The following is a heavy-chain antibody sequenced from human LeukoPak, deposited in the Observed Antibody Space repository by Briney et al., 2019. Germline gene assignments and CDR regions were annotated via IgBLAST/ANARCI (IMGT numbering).Heavy chain of an antibody. Sequence: PGGSLRLSCAASGFTFSNYWMHWVRQTLGEGLVCVSLIKGDGSSTTYADSVKGRFTISRDNAKNTVYLQMNSLRAEDTAVYYCAKGWRWPPLFDYWGQGTLVTVSS. V-gene: IGHV3-74*01. D-gene: IGHD5-24*01. CDR3: AKGWRWPPLFDY. CDR1: GFTFSNYW. CDR2: IKGDGSST. J-gene: IGHJ4*02.